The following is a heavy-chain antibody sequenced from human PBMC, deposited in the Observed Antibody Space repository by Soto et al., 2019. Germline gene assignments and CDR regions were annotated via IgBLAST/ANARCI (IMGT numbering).Heavy chain of an antibody. Sequence: SETLSLTCTVSGGSIITSSYHWGWIRQTPGKGLQWIGSVYFSGSAYYSLSLKSRVTISVDTSNNQFSLKLNSVTAADTSVYYGERLESAGMMFDPCGQGNLVTVSS. CDR3: ERLESAGMMFDP. V-gene: IGHV4-39*01. CDR2: VYFSGSA. D-gene: IGHD3-16*01. CDR1: GGSIITSSYH. J-gene: IGHJ5*02.